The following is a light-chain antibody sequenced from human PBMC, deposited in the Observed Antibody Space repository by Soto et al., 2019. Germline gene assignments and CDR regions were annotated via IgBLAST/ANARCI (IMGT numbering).Light chain of an antibody. Sequence: EIVMTQSPATLSASPGERATLSCRASQSVSTNLAWYQQKPGQAPRLLIYDASTMATGIPARFSGSGSGTEFTLTISDLQSEDFAVYYCQQYNNWPPYTFGQGTKLEI. J-gene: IGKJ2*01. CDR2: DAS. V-gene: IGKV3-15*01. CDR3: QQYNNWPPYT. CDR1: QSVSTN.